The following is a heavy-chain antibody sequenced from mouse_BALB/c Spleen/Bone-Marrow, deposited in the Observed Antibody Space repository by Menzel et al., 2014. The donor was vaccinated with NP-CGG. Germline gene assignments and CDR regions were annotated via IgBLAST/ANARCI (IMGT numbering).Heavy chain of an antibody. V-gene: IGHV1S81*02. J-gene: IGHJ4*01. CDR1: GYTFTSYW. D-gene: IGHD2-3*01. CDR3: ARSDGYYPYYYAMDY. Sequence: DQLQQSGAELVKPGASVKLSCKASGYTFTSYWMHWVKQRPGQGLEWIGEINPSNGRTNYNEKFKSKATLTVDKSSSTAYMQLSSLTSEDSAVYYCARSDGYYPYYYAMDYWGQGTSVTVSS. CDR2: INPSNGRT.